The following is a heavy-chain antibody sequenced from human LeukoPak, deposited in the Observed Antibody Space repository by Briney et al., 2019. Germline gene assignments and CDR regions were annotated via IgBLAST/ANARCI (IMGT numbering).Heavy chain of an antibody. D-gene: IGHD6-13*01. J-gene: IGHJ1*01. Sequence: PGGSLRLSCAASGFTFSSYAMSWVRQAPGKGLEWVSAISGSGGSTYYADSVKGGFTISRDNSKNTLYLQMNSLRAEDTAVYYCAKDQQQLVAGGEYFQHWGQGTLVTVSS. CDR2: ISGSGGST. CDR3: AKDQQQLVAGGEYFQH. CDR1: GFTFSSYA. V-gene: IGHV3-23*01.